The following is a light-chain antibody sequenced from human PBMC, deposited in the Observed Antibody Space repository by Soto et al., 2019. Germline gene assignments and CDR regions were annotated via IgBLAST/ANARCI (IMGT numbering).Light chain of an antibody. J-gene: IGKJ2*01. CDR3: QQSYSTPPGT. CDR1: QSISRY. V-gene: IGKV1-39*01. CDR2: AAS. Sequence: DIQMTQSPSSLSASVGDRVTITCRASQSISRYLNWYQQKPGKAPKLLIYAASSLQGGVPSRFSGSGSGTDFTLTIGSLQPEEFATYYCQQSYSTPPGTFGQGTKVDIK.